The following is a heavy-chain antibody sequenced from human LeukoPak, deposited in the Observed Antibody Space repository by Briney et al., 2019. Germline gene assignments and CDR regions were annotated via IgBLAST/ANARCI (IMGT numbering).Heavy chain of an antibody. CDR2: INPNSGGT. D-gene: IGHD5-24*01. CDR1: GYTFTGYY. CDR3: ARDWGSRWLPGY. V-gene: IGHV1-2*06. Sequence: GASVKVSCKASGYTFTGYYMHWVRQAPGQGLEWMGRINPNSGGTNYAQKFQGRVTMTRDTSISTVYMELSSLRSEDTAVYYCARDWGSRWLPGYWGQGTLVTVSS. J-gene: IGHJ4*02.